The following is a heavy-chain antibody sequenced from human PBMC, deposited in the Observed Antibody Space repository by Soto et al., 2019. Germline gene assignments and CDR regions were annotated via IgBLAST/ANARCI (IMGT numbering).Heavy chain of an antibody. J-gene: IGHJ4*02. Sequence: PGGSLTPSCPLSTSTLSSYCMSCVRQAPGKGLEWVANIKQDGSEKYYVDSVKGRFTISRGNAKNSLYLQMNSLRAEDTAVYYCARDGGSSSEFDYWGQGTLVTVSS. CDR1: TSTLSSYC. CDR2: IKQDGSEK. V-gene: IGHV3-7*05. CDR3: ARDGGSSSEFDY. D-gene: IGHD6-6*01.